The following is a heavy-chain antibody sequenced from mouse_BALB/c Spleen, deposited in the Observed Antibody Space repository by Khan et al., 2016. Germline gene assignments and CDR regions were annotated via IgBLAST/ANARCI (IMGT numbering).Heavy chain of an antibody. Sequence: EVELVESGGGLVKPGGSLKLSCAASGFTFSSYAMSWVRQTPEKRLEWVASISSGGSSFYPDILKDRFTISRDNARNILYLQMSSLRSEGTVMYFCATKVYYFDYWGQGTTLTVSS. CDR1: GFTFSSYA. J-gene: IGHJ2*01. V-gene: IGHV5-6-5*01. CDR2: ISSGGSS. CDR3: ATKVYYFDY.